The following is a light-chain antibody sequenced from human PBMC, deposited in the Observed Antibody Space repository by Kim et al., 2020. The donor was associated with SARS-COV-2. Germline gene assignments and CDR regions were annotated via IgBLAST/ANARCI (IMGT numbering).Light chain of an antibody. CDR2: AAS. V-gene: IGKV3-20*01. CDR3: QQYGNSVT. J-gene: IGKJ4*01. CDR1: QSVSRHY. Sequence: LSPEERATLSCRASQSVSRHYLAWYQQRPGQPPRLLMYAASSRATGFPDRFSGSGSGTDFTLTISRLEPEDFAVYYCQQYGNSVTFGGGTKVDIK.